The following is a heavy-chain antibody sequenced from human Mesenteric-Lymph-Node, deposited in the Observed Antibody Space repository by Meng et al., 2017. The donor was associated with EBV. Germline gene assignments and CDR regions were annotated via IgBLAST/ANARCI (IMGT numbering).Heavy chain of an antibody. CDR1: GGSISGGTDF. J-gene: IGHJ5*02. D-gene: IGHD3-10*01. Sequence: QVQMQESGPGLVKPSQTLPLTCAVYGGSISGGTDFWSWIRQPPGKGLEWIGYIYYSGNTNYNPSLKSRITISVDKSKNQFSLKLTSVTAADTAVYYCAKANSSGRSSWFDPWGQGTLVTVSS. V-gene: IGHV4-30-4*01. CDR2: IYYSGNT. CDR3: AKANSSGRSSWFDP.